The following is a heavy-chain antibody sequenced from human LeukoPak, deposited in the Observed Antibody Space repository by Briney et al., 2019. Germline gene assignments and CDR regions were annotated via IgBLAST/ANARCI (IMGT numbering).Heavy chain of an antibody. J-gene: IGHJ6*03. CDR3: ARFADYYMDV. Sequence: PGGSLRLSCAASGFTFSDYYMSWIRQAPGKGLEWVSYISSSGSTIYYADSVKGRFTISRDNAKNSLYLKMNSPRAEDTAVYYWARFADYYMDVWGKGTTVTVSS. V-gene: IGHV3-11*01. CDR2: ISSSGSTI. CDR1: GFTFSDYY. D-gene: IGHD3-10*01.